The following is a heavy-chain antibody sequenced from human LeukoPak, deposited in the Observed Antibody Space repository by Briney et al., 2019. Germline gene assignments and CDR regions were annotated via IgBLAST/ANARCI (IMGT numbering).Heavy chain of an antibody. V-gene: IGHV4-59*08. CDR2: IYYSGST. J-gene: IGHJ4*02. D-gene: IGHD3-10*01. CDR3: ARQVMRYYGSGSYSPFDY. Sequence: ASETLSLTCTVSGGSISSYYWSWIRQPPGKGLEWIGYIYYSGSTNYNPSLKSRVTISVDTSKNQFSLELSSVTAADTAVYYCARQVMRYYGSGSYSPFDYWGQGTLVTVSS. CDR1: GGSISSYY.